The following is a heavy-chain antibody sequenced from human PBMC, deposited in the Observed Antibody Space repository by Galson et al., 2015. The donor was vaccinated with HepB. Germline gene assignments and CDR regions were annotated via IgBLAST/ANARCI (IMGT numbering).Heavy chain of an antibody. CDR3: MITYYGGRSA. CDR2: MNPDSGKT. Sequence: SVKVSCKASGYPFTSYDINWVRQATGQGLEWMGWMNPDSGKTAHAQKFQARVTMTRNKSINTAYMELSSLRFDDTATYFCMITYYGGRSAWGQGTLVTVSS. D-gene: IGHD3-16*01. CDR1: GYPFTSYD. V-gene: IGHV1-8*01. J-gene: IGHJ4*02.